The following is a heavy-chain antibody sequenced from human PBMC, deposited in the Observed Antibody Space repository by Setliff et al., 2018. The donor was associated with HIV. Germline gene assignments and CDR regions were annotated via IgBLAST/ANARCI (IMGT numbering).Heavy chain of an antibody. D-gene: IGHD3-22*01. CDR2: IYTSGST. CDR1: GVSIRSDVYY. V-gene: IGHV4-61*09. Sequence: SETLSLTCTVSGVSIRSDVYYWSWIRQPAGKGLEWIGHIYTSGSTNYNPSLKSRVTMSVDTSKNRFSLKLSSVTAADTAVYYCARVVGYYDSSGYPNYYYYYMDVWGKGTTVTVSS. CDR3: ARVVGYYDSSGYPNYYYYYMDV. J-gene: IGHJ6*03.